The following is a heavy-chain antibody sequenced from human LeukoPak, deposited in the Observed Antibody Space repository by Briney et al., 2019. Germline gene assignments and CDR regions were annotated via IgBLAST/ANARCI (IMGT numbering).Heavy chain of an antibody. D-gene: IGHD6-6*01. Sequence: GGSLRLSCAASGFTFSSYWMSWVRQAPGKGLEGVANIKQDGSEKYYVDSVKDRFTISRDNAKNSLYLQMNSLRAEDTAVYYCARDTPEYYYDYWGQGTLVTVSS. CDR1: GFTFSSYW. CDR3: ARDTPEYYYDY. CDR2: IKQDGSEK. J-gene: IGHJ4*02. V-gene: IGHV3-7*01.